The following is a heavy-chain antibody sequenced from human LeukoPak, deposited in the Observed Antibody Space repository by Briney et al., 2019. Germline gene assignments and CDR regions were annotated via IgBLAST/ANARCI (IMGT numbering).Heavy chain of an antibody. V-gene: IGHV6-1*01. J-gene: IGHJ4*02. CDR3: ASERILSGYDSLDS. CDR2: TYYRSKWYN. D-gene: IGHD5-12*01. Sequence: SQTLSLTFAISGDSVSSNSVAWSWIRQSPSRGLEWLGRTYYRSKWYNDYAVSVKSRITINPDTSKNQFSLHLNSVTPEDTALYYCASERILSGYDSLDSWGQGTLVTVSS. CDR1: GDSVSSNSVA.